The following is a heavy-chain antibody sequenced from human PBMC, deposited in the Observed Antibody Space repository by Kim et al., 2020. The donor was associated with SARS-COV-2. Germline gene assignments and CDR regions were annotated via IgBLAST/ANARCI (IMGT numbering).Heavy chain of an antibody. Sequence: GESLKISCKGSGYNFDSYWVGWVRQMPGKGLEWVGIIYPDDSDARYSPSFQGQVTISADKSTSTVYLQWSSLKASDTAIYYCARHRSEKVYFYGLDVWGQGTTVTVSS. CDR2: IYPDDSDA. V-gene: IGHV5-51*01. J-gene: IGHJ6*02. CDR1: GYNFDSYW. D-gene: IGHD3-10*01. CDR3: ARHRSEKVYFYGLDV.